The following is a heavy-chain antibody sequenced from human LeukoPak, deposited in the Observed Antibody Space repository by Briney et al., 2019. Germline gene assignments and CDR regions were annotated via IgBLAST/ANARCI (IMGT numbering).Heavy chain of an antibody. CDR3: ARDLSTITVAGTSWYDY. Sequence: GGSLRLSCAASGFTFSSYAMHWVRQAPGKGLEWGAVISSDGSNKYYTDSVKGRFTISRDDSKNTLYLQMNSLRPEDTAVYYCARDLSTITVAGTSWYDYWGQGTLVTVSA. CDR2: ISSDGSNK. CDR1: GFTFSSYA. D-gene: IGHD6-19*01. J-gene: IGHJ4*02. V-gene: IGHV3-30-3*01.